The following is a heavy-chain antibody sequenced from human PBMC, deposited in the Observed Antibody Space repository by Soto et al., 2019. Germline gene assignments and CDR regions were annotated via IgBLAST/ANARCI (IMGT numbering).Heavy chain of an antibody. D-gene: IGHD5-12*01. Sequence: QVQLVQSGAEVKKPGSSVKVSCKASGGTFSNYPISWVRQAPGQGLEWMGGIIPIFGTVNCAQKFQGRVTITADESTSTAYMELSSLRSADTAVYSCARPNHTWLPLWYFDLWGRGTLFTVSS. J-gene: IGHJ2*01. CDR3: ARPNHTWLPLWYFDL. V-gene: IGHV1-69*12. CDR1: GGTFSNYP. CDR2: IIPIFGTV.